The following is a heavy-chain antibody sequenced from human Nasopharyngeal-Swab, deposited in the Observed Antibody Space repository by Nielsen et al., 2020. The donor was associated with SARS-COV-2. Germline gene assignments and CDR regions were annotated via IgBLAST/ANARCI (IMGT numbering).Heavy chain of an antibody. CDR3: ASGVSTVTTRYVDV. D-gene: IGHD4-17*01. J-gene: IGHJ6*03. Sequence: SETLSLTCAVSGGSISSGGYSWSWIRQPPGKGLEWIGYIYHSGSTYYNPSLKSRVTISVDRSKNQFSLKLSSMTAADTAVYYCASGVSTVTTRYVDVWGKGTTVTVSS. CDR2: IYHSGST. CDR1: GGSISSGGYS. V-gene: IGHV4-30-2*01.